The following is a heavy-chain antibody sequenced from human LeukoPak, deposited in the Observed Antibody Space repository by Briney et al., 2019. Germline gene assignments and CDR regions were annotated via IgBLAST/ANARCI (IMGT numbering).Heavy chain of an antibody. D-gene: IGHD3-10*01. CDR2: IYYSGST. V-gene: IGHV4-39*07. J-gene: IGHJ4*02. Sequence: SETLSLTCTVSGGSISSSSYYWGWIRQPPGKGLEWIGSIYYSGSTYYNPSLKSRVTISVDTSKNQFSLKLSSVTAADTAVYYCASLNYGSVPGWGQGTLVTVSS. CDR3: ASLNYGSVPG. CDR1: GGSISSSSYY.